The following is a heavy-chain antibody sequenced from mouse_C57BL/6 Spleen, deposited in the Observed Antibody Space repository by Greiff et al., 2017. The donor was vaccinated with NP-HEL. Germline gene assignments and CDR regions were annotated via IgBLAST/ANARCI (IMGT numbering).Heavy chain of an antibody. V-gene: IGHV1-22*01. CDR3: ARVDWDEEGFDY. CDR1: GYTFTDYN. D-gene: IGHD4-1*01. CDR2: INPNNGGT. J-gene: IGHJ2*01. Sequence: EVQLQESGPELVKPGASVKMSCKASGYTFTDYNMHWVKQSHGKSLEWIGYINPNNGGTSYNQKFKGKATLTVNKSSSTAYMELRSLTSEDSAVYYCARVDWDEEGFDYWGQGTTLTVSS.